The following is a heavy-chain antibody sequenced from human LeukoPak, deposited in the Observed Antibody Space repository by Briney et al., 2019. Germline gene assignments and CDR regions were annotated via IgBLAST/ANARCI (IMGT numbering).Heavy chain of an antibody. D-gene: IGHD7-27*01. CDR3: TRENWVWFDP. CDR2: IRSKAYGGTT. CDR1: GFICGDYA. Sequence: PLRLSCIASGFICGDYAMSWVRQDPGKGLQWVGFIRSKAYGGTTEYAASVKGRFTISRDDSKSIAYLQMNSLKTEDTAVYYCTRENWVWFDPWGQGTLVSVSS. J-gene: IGHJ5*02. V-gene: IGHV3-49*04.